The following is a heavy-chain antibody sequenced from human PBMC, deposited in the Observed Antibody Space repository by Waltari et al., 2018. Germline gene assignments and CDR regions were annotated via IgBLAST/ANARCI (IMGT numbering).Heavy chain of an antibody. J-gene: IGHJ3*01. CDR1: GYTFSDYY. Sequence: EVPLRQSGAALRKPGTTVKISCKASGYTFSDYYIHWVQQAPGKGLQWVGLVDPEDGQAIYAEKFQGRVTITADTSTDTAYLELSSLTSEDTAVFYCATALGDNTSASRPFHLWGQGTVITVSS. CDR2: VDPEDGQA. V-gene: IGHV1-69-2*01. D-gene: IGHD3-10*01. CDR3: ATALGDNTSASRPFHL.